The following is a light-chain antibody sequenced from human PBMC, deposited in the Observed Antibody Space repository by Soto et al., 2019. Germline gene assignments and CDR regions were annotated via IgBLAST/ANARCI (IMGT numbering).Light chain of an antibody. J-gene: IGKJ1*01. CDR2: GAS. CDR3: QRYNNWPRT. Sequence: EIVMTQSPATLSVSPGERATLSCRASQSVSSNLAWYQQKPGQAPRLLIYGASTRATGIPARFSGSGSGTEFTLTISSLQSEDFAVYSCQRYNNWPRTFGQGTKWISN. CDR1: QSVSSN. V-gene: IGKV3-15*01.